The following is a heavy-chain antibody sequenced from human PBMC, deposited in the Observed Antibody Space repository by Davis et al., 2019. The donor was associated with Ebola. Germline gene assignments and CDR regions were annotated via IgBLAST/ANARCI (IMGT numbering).Heavy chain of an antibody. CDR1: GYTFTSYA. J-gene: IGHJ6*02. CDR3: ARVSVDTAMVTGYYYYGMDV. CDR2: INSGNGNT. D-gene: IGHD5-18*01. Sequence: ASVKVSCKASGYTFTSYAMHWVRQAPGQRLEWMGWINSGNGNTKYSQKFQGRVTITRDTSASTAYMELSSLRSEDTAVYYSARVSVDTAMVTGYYYYGMDVWGQGTTVTVSS. V-gene: IGHV1-3*01.